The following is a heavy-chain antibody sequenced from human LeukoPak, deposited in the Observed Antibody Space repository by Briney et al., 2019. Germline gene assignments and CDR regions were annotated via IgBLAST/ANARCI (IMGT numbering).Heavy chain of an antibody. CDR1: GFTFDDYG. J-gene: IGHJ4*02. D-gene: IGHD2-21*02. CDR3: ARVSDIVVVTAIYYFDY. V-gene: IGHV3-20*04. CDR2: INWNGGST. Sequence: GGSLRLSCAASGFTFDDYGMSWVRQAPGKGLEWVSGINWNGGSTGYADSVKGRFTISRGNAKNSLYLQMNSLRAEDTALYYCARVSDIVVVTAIYYFDYWGQGTLVTVSS.